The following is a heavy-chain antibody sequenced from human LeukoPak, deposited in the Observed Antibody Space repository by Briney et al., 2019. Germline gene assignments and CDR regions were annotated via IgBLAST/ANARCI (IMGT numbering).Heavy chain of an antibody. Sequence: GGSLRLSCAASGFTFSNAWMSWVRQAPGKGLEWVGRIKSKTDGGTTDYAASVKGRFTISRDDSKNTLYLQMNSLKAEDTAVYYCTTRPYCSGGSCYLAAFDIWGQGTMVTVSP. V-gene: IGHV3-15*01. CDR2: IKSKTDGGTT. J-gene: IGHJ3*02. CDR3: TTRPYCSGGSCYLAAFDI. D-gene: IGHD2-15*01. CDR1: GFTFSNAW.